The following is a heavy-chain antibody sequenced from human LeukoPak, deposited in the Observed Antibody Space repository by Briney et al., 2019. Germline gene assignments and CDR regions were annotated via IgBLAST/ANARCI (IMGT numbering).Heavy chain of an antibody. V-gene: IGHV4-59*01. CDR3: ARVYQSAEYYFDY. CDR2: IYYTGST. CDR1: GGSIDSYY. D-gene: IGHD2-2*01. Sequence: SETPSLTCTVSGGSIDSYYWSWIRQPPGKGLEWIGYIYYTGSTEYHPSLKSRVTISLNTSKNQFSLKLASVTAADTAVYYCARVYQSAEYYFDYWGQGNLVSVSS. J-gene: IGHJ4*02.